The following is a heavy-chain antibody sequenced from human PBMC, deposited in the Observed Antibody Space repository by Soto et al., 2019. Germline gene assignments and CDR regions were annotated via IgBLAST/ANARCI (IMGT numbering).Heavy chain of an antibody. D-gene: IGHD2-15*01. J-gene: IGHJ6*02. CDR3: PRKPCRGSRGSCHPRAYHHHNNGMDV. V-gene: IGHV4-59*01. CDR1: GGSISSYY. CDR2: IYYRGST. Sequence: QVQLQESGPGLVKPSETLSLTCTVSGGSISSYYWSWIRQPPRKGLEWIGYIYYRGSTNYNPSLHRRLPTSAYTTKNQCPPKLIPVTPADTAVYYRPRKPCRGSRGSCHPRAYHHHNNGMDVWGQGTTVTVSS.